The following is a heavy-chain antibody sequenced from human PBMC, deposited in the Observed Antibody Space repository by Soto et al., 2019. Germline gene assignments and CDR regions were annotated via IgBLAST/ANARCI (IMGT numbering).Heavy chain of an antibody. CDR3: ARSYNYLSDY. CDR1: GFNFPTFW. CDR2: INPDDSDT. V-gene: IGHV5-51*01. Sequence: PGESLKISCKHSGFNFPTFWIAWVRQMPGEGLEWMGIINPDDSDTRYSPSFQGQVTISVDKSINTAYLQWSSLKASDTAMYYCARSYNYLSDYWGQGTPVTVSS. J-gene: IGHJ4*02. D-gene: IGHD3-10*01.